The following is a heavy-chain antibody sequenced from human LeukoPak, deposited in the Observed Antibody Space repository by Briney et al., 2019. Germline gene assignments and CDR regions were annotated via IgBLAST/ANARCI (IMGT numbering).Heavy chain of an antibody. CDR3: TTEALSHDAFDI. CDR2: IKSKTDGGTT. J-gene: IGHJ3*02. Sequence: GGSLRLSCAASGFTFSSYSMNWVRQAPGKGLEWVGRIKSKTDGGTTDYAAPVKGRFTISRDDSKNTLYLQMNSLKTEDTAVYYCTTEALSHDAFDIWGQGTMVTVSS. V-gene: IGHV3-15*01. CDR1: GFTFSSYS. D-gene: IGHD3-16*02.